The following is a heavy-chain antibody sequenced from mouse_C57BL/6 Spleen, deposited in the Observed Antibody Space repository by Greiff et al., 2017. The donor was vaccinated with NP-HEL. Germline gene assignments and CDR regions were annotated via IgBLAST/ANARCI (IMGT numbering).Heavy chain of an antibody. J-gene: IGHJ2*01. D-gene: IGHD1-1*01. CDR2: IHPNSGST. CDR3: ARLEYYGSRDY. Sequence: QVQLQQPGAELVKPGASVKLSCKASGYTFTSYWMHWVKQRPGQGLEWIGMIHPNSGSTNYNEKFKSKATLTVDKSSSTAYMQLSSLTSEDSAVYYCARLEYYGSRDYWGQGTTLTVSS. V-gene: IGHV1-64*01. CDR1: GYTFTSYW.